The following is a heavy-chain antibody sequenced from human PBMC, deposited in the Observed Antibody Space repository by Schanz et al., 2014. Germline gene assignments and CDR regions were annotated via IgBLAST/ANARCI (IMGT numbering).Heavy chain of an antibody. J-gene: IGHJ4*02. V-gene: IGHV1-69*02. CDR2: IIPILGIA. CDR3: ARSNYYDNSDYYNSFDY. D-gene: IGHD3-22*01. Sequence: QVQLVQSGAEVKKPGSSVKVSCKASGGTFSSYSISWVRQAPGQGLEWMGRIIPILGIANYAQKFQGRVTKTADKSTSTAYMDLSSLRPEDTAVYYCARSNYYDNSDYYNSFDYWGQGTLVTVSS. CDR1: GGTFSSYS.